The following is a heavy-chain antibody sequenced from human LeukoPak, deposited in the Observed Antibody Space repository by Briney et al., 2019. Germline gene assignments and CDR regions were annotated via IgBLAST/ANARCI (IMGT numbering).Heavy chain of an antibody. CDR2: IWNDGSNT. Sequence: GGSLRLSCAASGFIFSDYGMHWVRQAPGKGLEWVAVIWNDGSNTYYGDSVKGLFTISRDNSKNTLYLQMNSLRAEDTAVYYCARDNAGLVKHLDAFDLWGQGTMVTVAS. V-gene: IGHV3-33*01. D-gene: IGHD1-26*01. CDR3: ARDNAGLVKHLDAFDL. J-gene: IGHJ3*01. CDR1: GFIFSDYG.